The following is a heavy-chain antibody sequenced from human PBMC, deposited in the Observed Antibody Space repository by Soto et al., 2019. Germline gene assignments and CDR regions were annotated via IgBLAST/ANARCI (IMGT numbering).Heavy chain of an antibody. V-gene: IGHV3-74*01. CDR2: INSAGSRT. D-gene: IGHD2-21*01. CDR1: GFSLSGYW. Sequence: EVHLVESGGGLVQPGGSLKLSCAASGFSLSGYWMHWVRQAPGKGLVWVSRINSAGSRTDYADSVKGRFTISRDNAKNTLSLQMNSLRAEDTAVYYCTRAFLPGNYWGQGTLVTVSS. J-gene: IGHJ4*02. CDR3: TRAFLPGNY.